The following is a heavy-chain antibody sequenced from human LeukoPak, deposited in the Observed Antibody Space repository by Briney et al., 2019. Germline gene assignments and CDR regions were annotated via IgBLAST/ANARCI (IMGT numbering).Heavy chain of an antibody. D-gene: IGHD5-12*01. Sequence: GRFLRLSCAASGFTFSSYAMHWVRQAPGKGLEWVAVISYDGSNKYYADSVKGRFTIPRDNFKNTLYLQMNSLRAEDTAVYYCARRRLAYDSFDYWGQGTLVTVSS. J-gene: IGHJ4*02. CDR2: ISYDGSNK. V-gene: IGHV3-30-3*01. CDR3: ARRRLAYDSFDY. CDR1: GFTFSSYA.